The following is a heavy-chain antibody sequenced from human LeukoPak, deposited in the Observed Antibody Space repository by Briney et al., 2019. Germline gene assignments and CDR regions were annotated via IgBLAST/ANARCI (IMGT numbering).Heavy chain of an antibody. CDR3: AKGGYCSSTSCYINWFDP. V-gene: IGHV3-23*01. CDR2: ISGSGGST. D-gene: IGHD2-2*01. J-gene: IGHJ5*02. Sequence: GGSLRLSCAASGFTFSSYAMSWVRQAPGKGLEWVSAISGSGGSTYYADSVKGRFTISRDNSKNTLYLQMNSLRAEDTAVYYCAKGGYCSSTSCYINWFDPWGQGTLVTVSS. CDR1: GFTFSSYA.